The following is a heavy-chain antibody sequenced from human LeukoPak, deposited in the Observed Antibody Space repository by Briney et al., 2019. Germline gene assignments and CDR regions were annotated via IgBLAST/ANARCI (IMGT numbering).Heavy chain of an antibody. D-gene: IGHD2-2*01. CDR2: ISGSDDST. Sequence: PGGSLRLSCAVSGFTFSNYAMSWVRQAPGKGLEWVSTISGSDDSTDYADSVKDRFTISRDNSKNTLYLQMNSLRAEDTAVYYCAKDGHCSTTTCSTAKFDYWAREPWSPSPQ. V-gene: IGHV3-23*01. J-gene: IGHJ4*02. CDR1: GFTFSNYA. CDR3: AKDGHCSTTTCSTAKFDY.